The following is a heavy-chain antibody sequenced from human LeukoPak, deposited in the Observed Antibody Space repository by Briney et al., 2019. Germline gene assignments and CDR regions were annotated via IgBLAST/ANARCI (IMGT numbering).Heavy chain of an antibody. V-gene: IGHV4-61*01. CDR2: IYYTGST. CDR1: GGSVTGGTHS. CDR3: AACSYYHDSSGYYPW. J-gene: IGHJ4*02. D-gene: IGHD3-22*01. Sequence: PSETLSLTCTVSGGSVTGGTHSWSWIRQPPGKGLEWLGYIYYTGSTNYNPSLKSRVTISVDSSKKQFSLTLSSVTAADTAVYYCAACSYYHDSSGYYPWWGQGTLVTVSS.